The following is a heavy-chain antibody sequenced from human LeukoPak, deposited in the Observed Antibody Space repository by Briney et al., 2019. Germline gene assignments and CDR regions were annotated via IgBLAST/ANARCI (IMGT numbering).Heavy chain of an antibody. CDR1: GFTFSSYG. Sequence: PGGSLRLSCAASGFTFSSYGMHWVRQAPGKGPEWVALISYDGSNKYNADSVKGRFTISRDNSKNTLYLQMNSLRAEDTAVYYCAKEERDSGWYNYYFDYWGQGTLVTVSS. J-gene: IGHJ4*02. V-gene: IGHV3-30*18. CDR2: ISYDGSNK. D-gene: IGHD6-19*01. CDR3: AKEERDSGWYNYYFDY.